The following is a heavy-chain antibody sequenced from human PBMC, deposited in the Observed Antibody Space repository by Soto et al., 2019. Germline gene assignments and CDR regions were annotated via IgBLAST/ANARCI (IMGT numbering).Heavy chain of an antibody. CDR1: GGSISSGGYY. V-gene: IGHV4-31*03. CDR3: SRSGSRDAFDN. J-gene: IGHJ3*02. Sequence: QVQLQESGPGLVKPSQTLSLTCTVSGGSISSGGYYWSWIRQHPGKGLEWIGYIYYSGTTYYKPSRNSRVTISVETSKNQFSLKLSSVAAADTAVDYGSRSGSRDAFDNWGQGTMVTVSS. CDR2: IYYSGTT. D-gene: IGHD1-26*01.